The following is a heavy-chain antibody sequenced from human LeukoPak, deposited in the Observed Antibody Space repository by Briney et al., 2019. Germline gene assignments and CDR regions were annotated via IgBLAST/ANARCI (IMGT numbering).Heavy chain of an antibody. J-gene: IGHJ4*02. CDR1: GGSISSSSYY. Sequence: KPSETLSLTCTVSGGSISSSSYYWGWIRQPPGKGLEWIGSIYYNGSTYYNPSLKSRVTISVDTSKNQFSLKLSSVTAADTAVYYCARSTQWLVPLSIWGQGTLVTVSS. CDR3: ARSTQWLVPLSI. CDR2: IYYNGST. D-gene: IGHD6-19*01. V-gene: IGHV4-39*01.